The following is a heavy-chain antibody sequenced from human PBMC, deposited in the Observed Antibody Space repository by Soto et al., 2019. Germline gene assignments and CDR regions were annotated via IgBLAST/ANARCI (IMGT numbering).Heavy chain of an antibody. J-gene: IGHJ3*02. CDR3: AKEILWFGDGPDAFDI. D-gene: IGHD3-10*01. CDR1: GFTFSSYA. V-gene: IGHV3-23*01. Sequence: GGSLRLSCAASGFTFSSYAMSWVRQAPGKGLEWVSAISGSGGSTYYADSVKGRFTISRDNSKNTLYLQMNSLRAEDTAVYYCAKEILWFGDGPDAFDIWGQGTMVTVSS. CDR2: ISGSGGST.